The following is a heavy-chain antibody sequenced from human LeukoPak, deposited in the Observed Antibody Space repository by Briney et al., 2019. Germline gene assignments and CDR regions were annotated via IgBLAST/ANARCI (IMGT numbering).Heavy chain of an antibody. CDR2: IIPIFGTA. J-gene: IGHJ3*02. V-gene: IGHV1-69*01. Sequence: GASAKVSCKASGGTFSSYAISWVRQAPGQGLEWMGGIIPIFGTANYAQKFQGRVTITADESTSTAYMELSSLRSEDTAVYYCATKQLVPAFDIWGQGTMVTVSS. CDR3: ATKQLVPAFDI. CDR1: GGTFSSYA. D-gene: IGHD6-13*01.